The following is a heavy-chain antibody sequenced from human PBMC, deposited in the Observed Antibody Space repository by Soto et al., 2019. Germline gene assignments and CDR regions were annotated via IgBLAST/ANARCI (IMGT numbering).Heavy chain of an antibody. D-gene: IGHD2-8*01. J-gene: IGHJ4*02. CDR1: GFTFSSYS. Sequence: GGSLRLSCAASGFTFSSYSMNWVRQAPGKGLEWVSSISSSSSYIYYADSVKGRFTISRDNVKNSLYLQMNSLRAEDTAVYYCARLSGYCTNGVCYTGFFDYWGQGTLVTVSS. V-gene: IGHV3-21*01. CDR3: ARLSGYCTNGVCYTGFFDY. CDR2: ISSSSSYI.